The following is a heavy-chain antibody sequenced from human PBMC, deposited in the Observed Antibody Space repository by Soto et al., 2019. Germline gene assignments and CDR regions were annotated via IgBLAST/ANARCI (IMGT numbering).Heavy chain of an antibody. CDR2: ITPDNGNT. CDR1: GYTFSRSG. V-gene: IGHV1-18*01. CDR3: ARDQGITTFGVYSMYYYGMDV. D-gene: IGHD3-3*01. Sequence: QVQLVQSGAEVRKPGASVKVSCKAYGYTFSRSGISWVRQAPGQGFEWLGWITPDNGNTNYAQHLQGRVSLTTDTSTRTAYMDLRSLRSDDTAVYYCARDQGITTFGVYSMYYYGMDVWGQGTTVTVSS. J-gene: IGHJ6*02.